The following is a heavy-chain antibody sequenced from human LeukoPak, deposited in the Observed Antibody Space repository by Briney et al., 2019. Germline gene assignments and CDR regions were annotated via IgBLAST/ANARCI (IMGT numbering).Heavy chain of an antibody. Sequence: GGSLRLSCAASGITFSSYWMSWVRQAPGKGLEWVANIKQDGSEKYYVDSVKGRFTISRDNAKNSLYLQMNSLRAEDTAVYYCAREAYYGSGSYYNVLDYWGQGTLVTVSS. D-gene: IGHD3-10*01. CDR2: IKQDGSEK. CDR1: GITFSSYW. V-gene: IGHV3-7*01. CDR3: AREAYYGSGSYYNVLDY. J-gene: IGHJ4*02.